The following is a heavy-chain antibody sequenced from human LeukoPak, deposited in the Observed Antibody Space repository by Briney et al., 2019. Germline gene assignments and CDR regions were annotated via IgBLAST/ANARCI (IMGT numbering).Heavy chain of an antibody. Sequence: GESLKISCKGSRYSFTSYWIGWVRQMPGKGLEWMGIIYPGDSDTRYSPSFQGQVTISADKSISTAYLQWSSLKASDTAMYYCASTIVVPAAMRVLLGAFDIWGQGTMVTVSS. V-gene: IGHV5-51*01. CDR2: IYPGDSDT. D-gene: IGHD2-2*01. J-gene: IGHJ3*02. CDR3: ASTIVVPAAMRVLLGAFDI. CDR1: RYSFTSYW.